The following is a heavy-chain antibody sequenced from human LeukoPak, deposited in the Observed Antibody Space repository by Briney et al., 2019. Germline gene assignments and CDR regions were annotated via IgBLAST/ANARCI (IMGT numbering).Heavy chain of an antibody. Sequence: VGSLRLSCAASGFTFSDYYMSWIRQAPGKGLEWVSYISSSGSTIYYADSVKGRFTISRDNAKNSLYLQMNSLRAEDTAVYYCARDGVTIFGVVDNWFDPWGQGTLVTVSS. D-gene: IGHD3-3*01. V-gene: IGHV3-11*01. CDR1: GFTFSDYY. J-gene: IGHJ5*02. CDR3: ARDGVTIFGVVDNWFDP. CDR2: ISSSGSTI.